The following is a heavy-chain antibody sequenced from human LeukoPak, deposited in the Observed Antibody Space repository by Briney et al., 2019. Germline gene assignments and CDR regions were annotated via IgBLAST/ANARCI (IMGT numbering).Heavy chain of an antibody. CDR1: GFTFSAYC. J-gene: IGHJ4*02. Sequence: VGSLRLSCATSGFTFSAYCMSWVRQAPGKGLEWVANIKQDGSEKYYADSLTGRFTISRDNAKNSLYLQMNSLRAEDTAVYYCANGDGFDYWGQGTLVTVSS. V-gene: IGHV3-7*01. CDR3: ANGDGFDY. D-gene: IGHD5-24*01. CDR2: IKQDGSEK.